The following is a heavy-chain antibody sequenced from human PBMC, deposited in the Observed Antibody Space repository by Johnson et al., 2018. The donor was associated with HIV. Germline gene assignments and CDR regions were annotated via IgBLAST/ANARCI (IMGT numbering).Heavy chain of an antibody. D-gene: IGHD6-13*01. V-gene: IGHV3-11*04. Sequence: QVQLVESGGGLVKPGGSLRLSCAASRFTFSDYYLSWIRQTPGKGLEWVSYISSSGSTIYYADSVVKGRFTISRDNAKNSVFLQMNSLRAEDTAVYYCAPAGPDAFDIWGQGTMVTVSS. CDR1: RFTFSDYY. J-gene: IGHJ3*02. CDR3: APAGPDAFDI. CDR2: ISSSGSTI.